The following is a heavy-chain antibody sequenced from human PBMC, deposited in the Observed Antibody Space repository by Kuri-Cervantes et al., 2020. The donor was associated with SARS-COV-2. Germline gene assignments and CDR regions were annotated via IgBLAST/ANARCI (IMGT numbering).Heavy chain of an antibody. V-gene: IGHV3-74*01. CDR1: GFTFSRSW. CDR3: ARVETSHYSSYYMDV. Sequence: GGSLRLSCAAAGFTFSRSWMLWVRQAPGKGLVWVSRINSDGSDTSYPDSVEGRITISRDNDKNTLSLQMNSLSAEDTAVYFCARVETSHYSSYYMDVWGKGTTVTVSS. J-gene: IGHJ6*03. CDR2: INSDGSDT.